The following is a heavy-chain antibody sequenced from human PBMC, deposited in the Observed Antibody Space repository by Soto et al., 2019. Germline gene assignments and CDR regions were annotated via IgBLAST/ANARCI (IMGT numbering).Heavy chain of an antibody. D-gene: IGHD3-3*01. V-gene: IGHV4-31*03. CDR1: GGSISSGGYY. CDR2: IYYSGST. J-gene: IGHJ4*02. CDR3: ARTNNYDFWSGYGVPDY. Sequence: TLSLTCTVSGGSISSGGYYWSWIRQHPGKGLEWIGYIYYSGSTYYNPSLKSRVTISVDTSKNQFSLKLSSVTAADTAVYYCARTNNYDFWSGYGVPDYWGQGTLVTVSS.